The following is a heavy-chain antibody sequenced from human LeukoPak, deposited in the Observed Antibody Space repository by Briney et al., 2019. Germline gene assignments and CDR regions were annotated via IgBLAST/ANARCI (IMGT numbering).Heavy chain of an antibody. Sequence: PSETLSLTCTVSGGSISSGSYYWSWIRQPAGKGLEWIGRIYTSGSSNYNPSLKSRVTISVDTSKNQVSLKLSSVTAADTAVYYCARDRRMGATSLYYFDYWGQGTLVTASS. CDR2: IYTSGSS. J-gene: IGHJ4*02. D-gene: IGHD1-26*01. CDR3: ARDRRMGATSLYYFDY. CDR1: GGSISSGSYY. V-gene: IGHV4-61*02.